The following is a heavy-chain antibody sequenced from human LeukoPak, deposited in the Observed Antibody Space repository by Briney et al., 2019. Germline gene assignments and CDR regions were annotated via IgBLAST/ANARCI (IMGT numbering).Heavy chain of an antibody. V-gene: IGHV1-69*06. CDR2: IIPIFGTA. J-gene: IGHJ4*02. Sequence: SVKVSCKASGGTFSSYAISWVRRAPGQGLEWMGRIIPIFGTANYAQKFQGRVTITADKSTSTAYIELSSLRSEDTAVYYCARHRIYSNYVNYWGQGTLVTVSS. D-gene: IGHD4-11*01. CDR1: GGTFSSYA. CDR3: ARHRIYSNYVNY.